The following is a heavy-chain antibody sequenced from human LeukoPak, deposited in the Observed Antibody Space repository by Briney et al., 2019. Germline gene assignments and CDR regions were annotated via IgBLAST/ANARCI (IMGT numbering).Heavy chain of an antibody. CDR1: GGSISSYY. D-gene: IGHD2-15*01. V-gene: IGHV4-59*08. CDR2: IYYSGST. J-gene: IGHJ4*02. CDR3: ARVCSSGRCLDY. Sequence: SETLSLTCTVSGGSISSYYWSWIRQPPGKGLEWIGYIYYSGSTYYNPSLKSRVTVSVDTSKNQVSLRLSSVTAADTAVYYCARVCSSGRCLDYWGQGTLATVSS.